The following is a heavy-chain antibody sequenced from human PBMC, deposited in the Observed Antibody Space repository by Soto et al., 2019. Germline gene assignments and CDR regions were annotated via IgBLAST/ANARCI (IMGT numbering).Heavy chain of an antibody. D-gene: IGHD2-8*01. J-gene: IGHJ5*01. CDR2: ITVSGGRT. V-gene: IGHV3-23*01. CDR3: AKCTTTGCYRGWFGS. Sequence: EVQLLESGGGLVQPGGSLRLSCAASGFTFSNYAMGWVRQAPGKGLEWVSSITVSGGRTEYDDSVKGRFTISRDNSKNTMYLQMNSLSAEATVKYYCAKCTTTGCYRGWFGSWGQGTQVTGSS. CDR1: GFTFSNYA.